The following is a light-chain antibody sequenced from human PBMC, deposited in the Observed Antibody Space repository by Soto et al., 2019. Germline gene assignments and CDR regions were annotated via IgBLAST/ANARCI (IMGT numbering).Light chain of an antibody. CDR1: QGISNS. V-gene: IGKV1-9*01. CDR2: LAS. J-gene: IGKJ1*01. Sequence: IQLTQSPSSLSASVGDRVTITCRASQGISNSLAWYQQKPGNAPKLLMYLASTLQSGVPARFSGTGSGTNFTLTISSLQPEDFATYYCQQLIRFPTKFGQGTKVEIK. CDR3: QQLIRFPTK.